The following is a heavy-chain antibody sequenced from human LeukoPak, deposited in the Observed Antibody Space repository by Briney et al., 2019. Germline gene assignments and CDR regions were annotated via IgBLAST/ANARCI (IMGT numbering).Heavy chain of an antibody. V-gene: IGHV3-23*01. Sequence: QAGGSLRLSCATSGFTFSSCAMSWVRQAPGKGLEWVSAISGSGGSTYYADSVKGRFTISRDNSKNTLYLQMNSLRAEDTAVYYCAKDYGYYDSSGYSYYFDYWGQGTLVTVSS. D-gene: IGHD3-22*01. CDR3: AKDYGYYDSSGYSYYFDY. CDR1: GFTFSSCA. J-gene: IGHJ4*02. CDR2: ISGSGGST.